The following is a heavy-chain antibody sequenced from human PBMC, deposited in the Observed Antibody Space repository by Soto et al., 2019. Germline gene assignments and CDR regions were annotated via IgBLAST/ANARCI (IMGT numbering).Heavy chain of an antibody. D-gene: IGHD1-26*01. Sequence: PSETLYLKCSVSGGSLNSDDSIWGWVRQSPGKWLEWIWSFYYCGRTFYNPSRKSHVTRSLDTSKNQCSLRLTAVTAADTAIYYCARQLPVGATSWFDPWGQGTLVTVSS. CDR3: ARQLPVGATSWFDP. CDR1: GGSLNSDDSI. J-gene: IGHJ5*02. CDR2: FYYCGRT. V-gene: IGHV4-39*01.